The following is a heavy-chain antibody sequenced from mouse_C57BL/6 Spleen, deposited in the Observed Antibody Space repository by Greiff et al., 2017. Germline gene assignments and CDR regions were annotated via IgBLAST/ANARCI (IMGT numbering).Heavy chain of an antibody. CDR1: GFSFNTYA. D-gene: IGHD2-1*01. Sequence: EVKLQESGGGLVQPKGSLKLSCAASGFSFNTYAMNWVRQAPGKGLEWVARIRSKSNNYATYYADSVKDRFTISRDDSESMLYLQMNNLKTEDTAMYYCVRQGLYGNYGYWYFDVWGTGTTVTVSS. V-gene: IGHV10-1*01. J-gene: IGHJ1*03. CDR2: IRSKSNNYAT. CDR3: VRQGLYGNYGYWYFDV.